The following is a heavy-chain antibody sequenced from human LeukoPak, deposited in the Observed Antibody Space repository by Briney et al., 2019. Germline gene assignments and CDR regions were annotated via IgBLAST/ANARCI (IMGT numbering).Heavy chain of an antibody. J-gene: IGHJ4*02. CDR3: ATFTRPPTDCSGTSCYRGNGDYFDY. D-gene: IGHD2-2*02. V-gene: IGHV5-51*01. CDR1: GYSFTSYW. Sequence: GESLKISCKGSGYSFTSYWIGWVRQMPGKGLEWMAVIYPGDSDTRYSPSVQGQVTISADKSISTAYLQWSSLKASDTAMYYCATFTRPPTDCSGTSCYRGNGDYFDYWGQGTLVTVSS. CDR2: IYPGDSDT.